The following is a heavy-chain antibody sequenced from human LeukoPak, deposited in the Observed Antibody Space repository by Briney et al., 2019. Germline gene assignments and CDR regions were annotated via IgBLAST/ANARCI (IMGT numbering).Heavy chain of an antibody. V-gene: IGHV3-48*01. CDR2: ISSSSSTI. Sequence: GGSLRLSCAASGFTFSSYNMNWVRQAPGKGLEWVSYISSSSSTIYYADSVKGRFTISRDNAKNSLYLQMNSLRAEDTAVYYCARAGYRGYDDPFDYWGQGTLVTVSS. J-gene: IGHJ4*02. CDR3: ARAGYRGYDDPFDY. D-gene: IGHD5-12*01. CDR1: GFTFSSYN.